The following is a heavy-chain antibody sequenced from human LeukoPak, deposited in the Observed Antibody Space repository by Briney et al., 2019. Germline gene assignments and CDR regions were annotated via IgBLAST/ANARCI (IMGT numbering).Heavy chain of an antibody. CDR1: GFTFSTYA. V-gene: IGHV3-30-3*01. D-gene: IGHD1-26*01. J-gene: IGHJ4*02. CDR3: ARAVGGSFWGNFDY. CDR2: ISYDGSNK. Sequence: GGSLRLYCAASGFTFSTYAMHWVRRAPGKGLQWVAVISYDGSNKYYADSVKGRFTISRDNSKNTLYLQMNSLRAEDTAVYYCARAVGGSFWGNFDYWGQGTLVTVSS.